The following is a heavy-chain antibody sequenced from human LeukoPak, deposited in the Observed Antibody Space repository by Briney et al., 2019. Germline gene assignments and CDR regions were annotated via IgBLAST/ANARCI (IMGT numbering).Heavy chain of an antibody. CDR1: GFTFSSYS. Sequence: PGGSLRLSCAASGFTFSSYSMNWVRQAPGKGLEWVSPISSSSSYIYYADSVKGRFTISRDNAKNSLYLQMNSLRAEDTAVYYCARAEDIVVVVAATPGDYWGQGTLVTVSS. V-gene: IGHV3-21*01. J-gene: IGHJ4*02. D-gene: IGHD2-15*01. CDR2: ISSSSSYI. CDR3: ARAEDIVVVVAATPGDY.